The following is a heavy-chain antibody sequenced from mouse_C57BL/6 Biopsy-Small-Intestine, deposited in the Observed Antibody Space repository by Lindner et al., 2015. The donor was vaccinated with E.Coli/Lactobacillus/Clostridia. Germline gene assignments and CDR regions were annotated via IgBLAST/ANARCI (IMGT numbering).Heavy chain of an antibody. CDR3: ALDYDPFAY. CDR2: IYPSTGDT. J-gene: IGHJ3*01. Sequence: VQLQESGPELVKPEASVKISCKASGYSFTGYYMNWVKQSPEKSLEWIGEIYPSTGDTTYNQKFKDKATLTADKSSSTAYMQLSSLTYEDSAVYYCALDYDPFAYWGQGTLVTVSA. V-gene: IGHV1-42*01. D-gene: IGHD2-4*01. CDR1: GYSFTGYY.